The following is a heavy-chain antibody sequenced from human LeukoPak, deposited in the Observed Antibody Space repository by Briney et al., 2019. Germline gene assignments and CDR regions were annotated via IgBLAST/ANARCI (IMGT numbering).Heavy chain of an antibody. Sequence: SETLSLTCTVSGDSISSGDYYWSWIRQPPGKGLEWIGYIYYSGSTNYNPSLKSRVTISVDTSKNQFSLKLSSVTAADTAVYYCARESYDILTGYYSGAFDIWGQGTMVTVSS. CDR1: GDSISSGDYY. J-gene: IGHJ3*02. V-gene: IGHV4-61*08. CDR2: IYYSGST. D-gene: IGHD3-9*01. CDR3: ARESYDILTGYYSGAFDI.